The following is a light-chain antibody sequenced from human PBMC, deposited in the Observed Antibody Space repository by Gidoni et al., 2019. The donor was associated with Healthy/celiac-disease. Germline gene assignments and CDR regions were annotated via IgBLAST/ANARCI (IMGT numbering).Light chain of an antibody. CDR3: QQYGSSLYT. J-gene: IGKJ2*01. V-gene: IGKV3-20*01. Sequence: EIVLTQSPRPPSLSPGERATLPCSASQSVSSSYLAWYQQKPGQAPRLLIYGASSRATGIPDRFSGSGSGTEFTLTISRLEPEDFAVYYCQQYGSSLYTFGQGTKVEIK. CDR1: QSVSSSY. CDR2: GAS.